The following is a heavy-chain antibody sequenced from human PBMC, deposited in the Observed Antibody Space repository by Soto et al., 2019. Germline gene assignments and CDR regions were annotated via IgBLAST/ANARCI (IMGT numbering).Heavy chain of an antibody. D-gene: IGHD3-3*01. CDR3: AADFWSGYSPYYYYYGMDV. Sequence: SETLSLTCAVYGGSFSGYYWSWIRQPPGKGLEWIGEINHSGSTNYNPSLKSRVTISVDTSKNQFSLKLSSVTAADTAVYYCAADFWSGYSPYYYYYGMDVWGQGTTVTAP. V-gene: IGHV4-34*01. J-gene: IGHJ6*02. CDR1: GGSFSGYY. CDR2: INHSGST.